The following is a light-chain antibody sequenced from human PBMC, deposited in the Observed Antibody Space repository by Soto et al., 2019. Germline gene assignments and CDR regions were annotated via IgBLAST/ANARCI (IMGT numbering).Light chain of an antibody. V-gene: IGKV3D-20*02. CDR1: QSVSSSY. Sequence: EIVWTQSPGTLSLSPGERATLSCRASQSVSSSYLAWYQQKPGQAPRLLIYGASNRATGIPARFSGSGSGTDFTLTISSLEPEDFAVYYCQHRSNWLAFGGGTKVDIK. CDR2: GAS. J-gene: IGKJ4*01. CDR3: QHRSNWLA.